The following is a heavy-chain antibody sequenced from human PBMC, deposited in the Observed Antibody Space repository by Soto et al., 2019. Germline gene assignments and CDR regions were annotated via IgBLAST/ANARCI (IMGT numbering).Heavy chain of an antibody. Sequence: QVQLVQSGAEVKKPGASVKVSCKASGYTFTGHYIHGVRQAPGQGPEWMGEISPVTGGAKYAQKFQGRVTMTRDTSITTVYMELTNLSPDDTAVYYCGRGRSGELVVFYWGQGTLVSVSS. V-gene: IGHV1-2*02. CDR1: GYTFTGHY. J-gene: IGHJ4*02. CDR3: GRGRSGELVVFY. CDR2: ISPVTGGA. D-gene: IGHD1-7*01.